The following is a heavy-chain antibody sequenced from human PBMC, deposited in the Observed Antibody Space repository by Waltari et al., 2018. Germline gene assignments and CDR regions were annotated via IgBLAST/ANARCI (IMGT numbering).Heavy chain of an antibody. CDR1: GFTVSSNY. V-gene: IGHV3-53*02. CDR2: IYSGGST. J-gene: IGHJ4*02. D-gene: IGHD5-12*01. Sequence: EVQLVETGGGLIQPGGSLRLSCAASGFTVSSNYMSWVRQAPGKGLEWVSVIYSGGSTYYADSVKGRFTIARDNTKNTLYLQMNSLRAEDTAVYYGARASGQRKPFDYWGQGTLVTVSS. CDR3: ARASGQRKPFDY.